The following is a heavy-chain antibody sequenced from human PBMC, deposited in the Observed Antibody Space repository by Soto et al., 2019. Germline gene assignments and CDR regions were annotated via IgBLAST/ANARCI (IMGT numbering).Heavy chain of an antibody. CDR3: TTGTFYFHSFDY. D-gene: IGHD3-16*01. V-gene: IGHV3-15*01. J-gene: IGHJ4*02. CDR2: IKSKTDGGKT. CDR1: EFTFNNAW. Sequence: GGSLRLSCAASEFTFNNAWMSWVRQAPGKGLEWVGRIKSKTDGGKTDYAAPVKGRFTISRDDSKNTLFLQMNSLKTEDTAVYYCTTGTFYFHSFDYWGPETLVTVSS.